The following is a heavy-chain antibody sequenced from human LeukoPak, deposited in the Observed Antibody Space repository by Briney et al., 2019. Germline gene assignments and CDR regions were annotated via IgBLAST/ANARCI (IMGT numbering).Heavy chain of an antibody. D-gene: IGHD1-20*01. V-gene: IGHV3-21*01. CDR2: ISSSSSHI. J-gene: IGHJ5*02. CDR3: ARSPTTIITGNWFDP. CDR1: GFTFSSYS. Sequence: GGSLRLSCAASGFTFSSYSMNWVRQAPGKGLEWVSSISSSSSHIYYADSVKGRFTMPRDNAKNSLYLQMNSLRVEDTAVYYCARSPTTIITGNWFDPWGQGTLVTVSS.